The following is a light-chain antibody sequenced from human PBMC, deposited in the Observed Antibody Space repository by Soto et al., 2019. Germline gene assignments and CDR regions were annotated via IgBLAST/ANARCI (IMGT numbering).Light chain of an antibody. CDR3: QQRASWVT. J-gene: IGKJ5*01. V-gene: IGKV3-11*01. Sequence: PGERATLSCRASQSVSSYLAWYQQKPGQAPRLLIYDASNRATGIPARFSGSGSETDFTLTISSLEPEDSAVYYCQQRASWVTFGQGTRLEIK. CDR1: QSVSSY. CDR2: DAS.